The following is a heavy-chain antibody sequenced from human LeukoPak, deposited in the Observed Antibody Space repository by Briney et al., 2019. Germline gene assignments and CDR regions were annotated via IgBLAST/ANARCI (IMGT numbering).Heavy chain of an antibody. D-gene: IGHD2-21*02. Sequence: PGGSLRLSCAASGFTFSSYAMSWVRQAPGKGLEWVSAISGSGGSTYYADSVKGRFTISRDNSKNTLYLQMNSLRAEDTAVYNCARASGQTATRPPFDYWGQGTLVTVSS. CDR1: GFTFSSYA. CDR3: ARASGQTATRPPFDY. V-gene: IGHV3-23*01. J-gene: IGHJ4*02. CDR2: ISGSGGST.